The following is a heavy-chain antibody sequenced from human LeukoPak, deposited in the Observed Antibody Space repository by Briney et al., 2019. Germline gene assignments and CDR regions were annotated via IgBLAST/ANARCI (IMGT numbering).Heavy chain of an antibody. J-gene: IGHJ4*02. D-gene: IGHD4/OR15-4a*01. Sequence: GGSLRLSCTVSGFSVSDNSMSWVRQAPGKGLEWVSFIYSGTAHYSDSVKGRFTISRDNSKNTLYLQMNSLRAEDTAVYYCARRAGAYSHPYDYWGQGTLVTVSS. V-gene: IGHV3-53*01. CDR3: ARRAGAYSHPYDY. CDR2: IYSGTA. CDR1: GFSVSDNS.